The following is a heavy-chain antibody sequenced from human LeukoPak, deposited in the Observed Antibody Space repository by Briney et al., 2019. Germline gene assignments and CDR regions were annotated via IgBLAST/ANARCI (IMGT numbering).Heavy chain of an antibody. CDR3: ARVESGTLAFDI. J-gene: IGHJ3*02. CDR2: IYYSGST. D-gene: IGHD5-12*01. V-gene: IGHV4-59*08. Sequence: SETLSLTCTVSGGSISSYYWSWIRRPPGKGLEWIGYIYYSGSTNYNPSLKSRVTISVDTSKNQFSLKLSSVTAADTAVYYCARVESGTLAFDIWGQGTMVTVSS. CDR1: GGSISSYY.